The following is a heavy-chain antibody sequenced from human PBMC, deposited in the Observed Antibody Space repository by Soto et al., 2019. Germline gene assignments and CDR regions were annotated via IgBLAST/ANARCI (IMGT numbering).Heavy chain of an antibody. J-gene: IGHJ4*02. CDR2: ISYDGSNK. CDR3: ARLPQGSAGSLGYFAY. CDR1: GFTFSSYA. Sequence: QVQLVESGGGVVQPGRSLRLSCAASGFTFSSYAMHWVRQAPGKGLEWVAVISYDGSNKYYADSVKGRFTISRDNSKNTRYLQMNSLRAEDTAVYYCARLPQGSAGSLGYFAYWGQGTLVTVSS. V-gene: IGHV3-30-3*01. D-gene: IGHD6-13*01.